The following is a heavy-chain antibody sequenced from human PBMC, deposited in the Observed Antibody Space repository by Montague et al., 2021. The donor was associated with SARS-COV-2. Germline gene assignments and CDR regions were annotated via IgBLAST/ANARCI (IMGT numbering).Heavy chain of an antibody. CDR3: ARQDIQLRFDL. CDR2: SRYGGTS. CDR1: SGSISNDIYY. Sequence: SETLSLTCTVSSGSISNDIYYWGWIRQPPGKGPEWIGGSRYGGTSYYNPSLKSRVTISIDTSKNQCSLEMTAVTAADTAVYFCARQDIQLRFDLWGRGTLVTVSS. D-gene: IGHD1-1*01. J-gene: IGHJ2*01. V-gene: IGHV4-39*01.